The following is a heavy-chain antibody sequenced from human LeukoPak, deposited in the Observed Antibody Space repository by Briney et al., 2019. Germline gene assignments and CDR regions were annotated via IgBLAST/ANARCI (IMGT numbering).Heavy chain of an antibody. V-gene: IGHV3-66*01. J-gene: IGHJ4*02. CDR3: AKASSETNFDY. Sequence: SGGSLRLSCAASGFTVSSNYMSWVRQAPGKGLEWVSVIYSGGNTYYADSVKGRFTISRDNSQNTLYLQMNSLRVEDTAIYYCAKASSETNFDYWGQGTLVTVSS. CDR2: IYSGGNT. D-gene: IGHD2-2*01. CDR1: GFTVSSNY.